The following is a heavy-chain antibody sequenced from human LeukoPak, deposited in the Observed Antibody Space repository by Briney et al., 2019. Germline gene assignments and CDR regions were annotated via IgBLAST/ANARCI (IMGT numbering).Heavy chain of an antibody. D-gene: IGHD3-3*01. J-gene: IGHJ4*02. CDR2: ISSSSYI. Sequence: PGGSLRLSCAASGFTFSSYAMNWVRQAPGKGLEWVSSISSSSYIYYADSVKGRFTISRDNAKNSLYLQMNSLRAEDTAVYYCARDWSGHWGQGTLVTVSS. V-gene: IGHV3-21*01. CDR3: ARDWSGH. CDR1: GFTFSSYA.